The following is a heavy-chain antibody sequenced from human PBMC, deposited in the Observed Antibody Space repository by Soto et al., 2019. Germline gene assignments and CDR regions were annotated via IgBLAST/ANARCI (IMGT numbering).Heavy chain of an antibody. D-gene: IGHD1-1*01. CDR2: IKQDGSEI. CDR1: GFTFSRYW. CDR3: AREELERPLNLDY. V-gene: IGHV3-7*01. Sequence: EVQLVESGGGLVQPGGSLRLSCAASGFTFSRYWMNWVRQAPGKGLEWVANIKQDGSEIYYVDSVKGRFTISRDNGKNSVYLQMNSLKAEDTAVYYCAREELERPLNLDYWGQGTLVTVSS. J-gene: IGHJ4*02.